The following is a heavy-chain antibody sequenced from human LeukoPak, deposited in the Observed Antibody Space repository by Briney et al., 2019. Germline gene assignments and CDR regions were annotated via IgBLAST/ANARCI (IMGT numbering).Heavy chain of an antibody. J-gene: IGHJ3*02. CDR1: GFTFSAYA. D-gene: IGHD3-22*01. Sequence: PGGSLRLSCEASGFTFSAYAMTWVRQAPGQGLEWVSSIGSDNKPHYSESVKGRFAISRDNSKSMLFLQLNSLRAEDTAVYYCARSNYYDSSGYYFDAFDIWGQGTMVTVSS. CDR3: ARSNYYDSSGYYFDAFDI. V-gene: IGHV3-23*05. CDR2: IGSDNKP.